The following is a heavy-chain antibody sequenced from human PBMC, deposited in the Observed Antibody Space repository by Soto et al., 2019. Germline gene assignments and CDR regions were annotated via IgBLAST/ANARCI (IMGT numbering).Heavy chain of an antibody. V-gene: IGHV4-34*01. CDR2: INLSGST. CDR3: ARHYYDSSGYSNWFDP. D-gene: IGHD3-22*01. Sequence: SETLSLTCAVSRGSISGYSWNWIRQPPGKGLEWIGEINLSGSTIYNPSLKSRVTISVDTSKNQFSLKLSSVTAADTAVYYCARHYYDSSGYSNWFDPWGQGTLVTVSS. CDR1: RGSISGYS. J-gene: IGHJ5*02.